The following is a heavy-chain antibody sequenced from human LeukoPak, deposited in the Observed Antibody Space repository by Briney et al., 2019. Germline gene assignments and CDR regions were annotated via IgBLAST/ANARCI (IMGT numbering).Heavy chain of an antibody. J-gene: IGHJ4*02. CDR1: GGSFSGYY. D-gene: IGHD4-23*01. CDR3: VRGDGNSVFSLGY. Sequence: PSETLSLTCAVYGGSFSGYYWSWIRQPPGKGLEWIGEMNHSGSTIYNPSLKSRVTISVDTSTNQFSLKLSSVTAADTAVYYCVRGDGNSVFSLGYWGQGTLVTVSS. V-gene: IGHV4-34*01. CDR2: MNHSGST.